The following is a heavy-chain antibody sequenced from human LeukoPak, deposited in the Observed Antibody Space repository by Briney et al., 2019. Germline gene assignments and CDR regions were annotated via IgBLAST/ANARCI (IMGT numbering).Heavy chain of an antibody. CDR2: ISSSSSYI. Sequence: GGSLRLSCAASGFTFSSCTMNWVRQAPGKGLEWVSSISSSSSYIYYADSVKGRFTISRDNAKNSLYLQMNSLRAEDTAVYYCARATNYGSGIRGLYMDVWGKGTTVTISS. V-gene: IGHV3-21*01. CDR1: GFTFSSCT. CDR3: ARATNYGSGIRGLYMDV. D-gene: IGHD3-10*01. J-gene: IGHJ6*03.